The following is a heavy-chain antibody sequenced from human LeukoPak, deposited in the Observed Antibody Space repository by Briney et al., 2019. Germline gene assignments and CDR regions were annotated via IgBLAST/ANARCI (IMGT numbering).Heavy chain of an antibody. CDR2: IYHSGST. J-gene: IGHJ5*02. CDR1: GGSISSGGYY. V-gene: IGHV4-30-2*01. CDR3: ARSDTNVYYYRFDP. Sequence: SETLSLTCTVSGGSISSGGYYWSWIRQPPGKGLEWIGYIYHSGSTYYNPSLKSRVTISVDRSKNQFSLKLSSVTAADTAVYYCARSDTNVYYYRFDPWGQGTLVTVSS. D-gene: IGHD3-22*01.